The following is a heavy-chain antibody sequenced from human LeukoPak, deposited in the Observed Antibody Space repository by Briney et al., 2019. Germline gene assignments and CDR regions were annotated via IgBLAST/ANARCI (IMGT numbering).Heavy chain of an antibody. CDR3: ATGGGLATEIDY. D-gene: IGHD3-16*01. Sequence: GSLRLSCATSGFTFSGCAMHWVRQAPGKGLEWVAVVSYDGIIKYYADSLEGRFTISRDNSKNTLYLQMNSLRTEDTAMYYCATGGGLATEIDYWGQGTLVTVSS. CDR2: VSYDGIIK. V-gene: IGHV3-30*04. J-gene: IGHJ4*02. CDR1: GFTFSGCA.